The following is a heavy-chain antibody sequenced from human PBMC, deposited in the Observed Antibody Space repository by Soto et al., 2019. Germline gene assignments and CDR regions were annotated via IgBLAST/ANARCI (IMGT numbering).Heavy chain of an antibody. J-gene: IGHJ6*02. CDR2: ISGSGGST. D-gene: IGHD2-15*01. V-gene: IGHV3-23*01. CDR1: GFTFSSYA. CDR3: AGYCSGGSCYPRDYYYGIDV. Sequence: EVQLLESGGGVVQPGGSLRLSCAASGFTFSSYAMSWVRQAPGKGLEWVSAISGSGGSTYYADSVKGRFTISRDNSKNTLYMQLQSLGAEETAVYYCAGYCSGGSCYPRDYYYGIDVWGQGTPVNVSS.